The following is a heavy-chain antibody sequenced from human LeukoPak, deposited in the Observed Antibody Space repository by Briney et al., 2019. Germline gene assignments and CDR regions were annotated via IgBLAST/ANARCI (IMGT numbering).Heavy chain of an antibody. CDR1: GFTFSSYG. Sequence: PGGSLRLSCAASGFTFSSYGMSWVRQAPGKGLEWVSAISGSGGSTYYADSVKGRFTISRDNPKNTLYLEMNSLGAEDTAVYYCARVKQLAYMDVWGKGTTVTVSS. V-gene: IGHV3-23*01. CDR2: ISGSGGST. J-gene: IGHJ6*03. D-gene: IGHD6-19*01. CDR3: ARVKQLAYMDV.